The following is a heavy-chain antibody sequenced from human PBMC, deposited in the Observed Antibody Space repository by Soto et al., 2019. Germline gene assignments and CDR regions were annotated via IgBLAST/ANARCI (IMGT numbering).Heavy chain of an antibody. Sequence: GESLKISCKGSGYSFTSYWIGWVRQMPGKGLEWMGIIYPGDSDTRYSPSFQGQVTISADKSINTAYLQWSSLKASDTAMYYCARLSDYDSSGYYNLAYWGQGTLVTVSS. D-gene: IGHD3-22*01. CDR2: IYPGDSDT. CDR1: GYSFTSYW. V-gene: IGHV5-51*01. J-gene: IGHJ4*02. CDR3: ARLSDYDSSGYYNLAY.